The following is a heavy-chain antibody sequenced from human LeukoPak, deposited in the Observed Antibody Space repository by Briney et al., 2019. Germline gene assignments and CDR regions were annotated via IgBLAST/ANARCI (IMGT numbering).Heavy chain of an antibody. CDR3: ARLRKSSTSYFDY. Sequence: GGSLRLSCAASGFTVSSNYMSWVRQAPGKGLEWVSVIYSGGSTYYADSAKGRFTISRDNSKNTLYLQMNSLRAEDTAVYYCARLRKSSTSYFDYWGQGTLVTVSS. V-gene: IGHV3-66*04. CDR1: GFTVSSNY. CDR2: IYSGGST. D-gene: IGHD2-2*01. J-gene: IGHJ4*02.